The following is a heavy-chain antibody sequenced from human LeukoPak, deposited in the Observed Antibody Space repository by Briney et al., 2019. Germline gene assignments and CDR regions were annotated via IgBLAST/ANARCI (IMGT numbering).Heavy chain of an antibody. D-gene: IGHD6-19*01. V-gene: IGHV4-59*02. J-gene: IGHJ5*02. CDR3: ARADFGGSGWYRGTNWFDP. CDR2: IYYSGST. CDR1: GGSVNNYY. Sequence: PSETLSLTCTVSGGSVNNYYWNWIRQPPGKGLEWIGYIYYSGSTNYNPSLKSRVTISVDTSKNQFSLKLSSVTAADTAVYHCARADFGGSGWYRGTNWFDPWGQGTLVTVSS.